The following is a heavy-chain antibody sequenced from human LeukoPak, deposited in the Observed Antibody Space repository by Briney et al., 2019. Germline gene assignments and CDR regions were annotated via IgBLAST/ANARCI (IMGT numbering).Heavy chain of an antibody. V-gene: IGHV3-66*02. D-gene: IGHD3/OR15-3a*01. CDR2: IRGGGET. CDR3: ARDRAATQDWVEFDP. CDR1: GFSVSNYY. J-gene: IGHJ5*02. Sequence: GGSLRLSCAVSGFSVSNYYMNWVRQAPGKGREWVSLIRGGGETFSADSVKGRFTISRDASKNTVYLQMNSLRVEDTAEYFCARDRAATQDWVEFDPWGEGTLVTVSS.